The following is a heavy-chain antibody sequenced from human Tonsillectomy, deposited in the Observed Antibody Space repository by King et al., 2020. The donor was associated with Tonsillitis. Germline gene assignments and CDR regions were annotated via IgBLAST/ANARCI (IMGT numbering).Heavy chain of an antibody. D-gene: IGHD3-22*01. V-gene: IGHV3-23*04. CDR1: GFSFSSYA. CDR2: ISGSGGST. J-gene: IGHJ2*01. CDR3: AKKGIYSYYFSAPLDL. Sequence: VQLVESGGGLVQPGGSLRLSCAASGFSFSSYAMSWVRQAPGKGLEWVSAISGSGGSTYYADSVKGRFTISRDNSKNTLYLQMNSLRAEDTAVYYCAKKGIYSYYFSAPLDLWGRGTLVTVSS.